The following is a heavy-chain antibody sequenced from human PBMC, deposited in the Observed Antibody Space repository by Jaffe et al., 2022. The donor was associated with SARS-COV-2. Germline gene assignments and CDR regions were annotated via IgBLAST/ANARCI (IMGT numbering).Heavy chain of an antibody. J-gene: IGHJ3*02. CDR2: IYYSGST. D-gene: IGHD3-22*01. Sequence: QVQLQESGPGLVKPSETLSLTCTVSGGSISSYYWSWIRQPPGKGLEWIGYIYYSGSTNYNPSLKSRVTISVDTSKNQFSLKLSSVTAADTAVYYCARASYYYDSSGYGGDAFDIWGQGTMVTVSS. CDR3: ARASYYYDSSGYGGDAFDI. CDR1: GGSISSYY. V-gene: IGHV4-59*01.